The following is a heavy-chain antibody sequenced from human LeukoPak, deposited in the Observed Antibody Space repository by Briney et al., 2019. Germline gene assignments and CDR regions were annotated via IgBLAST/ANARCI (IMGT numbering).Heavy chain of an antibody. D-gene: IGHD3-22*01. CDR2: IYYSGST. V-gene: IGHV4-59*11. CDR1: GGSISSHY. J-gene: IGHJ4*02. CDR3: ASASSGYYYYFDY. Sequence: KSSETLSLTCTVSGGSISSHYWSWIRQPPGKGVEGIGYIYYSGSTNYNPSLKSRVTISVDTSKNQLSLKLSSVTAADTAVYYCASASSGYYYYFDYWGQGTLVTVSS.